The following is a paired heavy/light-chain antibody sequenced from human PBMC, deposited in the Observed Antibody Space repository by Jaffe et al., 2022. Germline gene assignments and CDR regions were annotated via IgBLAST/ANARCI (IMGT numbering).Light chain of an antibody. CDR3: QQYYSYPV. V-gene: IGKV1-8*01. J-gene: IGKJ4*01. CDR2: AAS. CDR1: QGISSY. Sequence: AIRMTQSPSSLSASTGDRVTITCRASQGISSYLAWYQQKPGKAPKLLIYAASTLQSGVPSRFSGSGSGTDFTLTISCLQSEDFATYYCQQYYSYPVFGGGTKVEIK.
Heavy chain of an antibody. CDR3: ARGRWVTIFGVVIIREYYYYYMDV. Sequence: QVQLQQWGAGLLKPSETLSLTCAVYGGSFSGYYWSWIRQPPGKGLEWIGEINHSGSTNYNPSLKSRVTISVDTSKNQFSLKLSSVTAADTAVYYCARGRWVTIFGVVIIREYYYYYMDVWGKGTTVTVSS. CDR1: GGSFSGYY. J-gene: IGHJ6*03. D-gene: IGHD3-3*01. CDR2: INHSGST. V-gene: IGHV4-34*01.